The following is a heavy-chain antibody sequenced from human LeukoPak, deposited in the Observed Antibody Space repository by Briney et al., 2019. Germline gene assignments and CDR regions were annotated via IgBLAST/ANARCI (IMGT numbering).Heavy chain of an antibody. J-gene: IGHJ5*02. CDR1: GGTFSSYA. D-gene: IGHD6-13*01. CDR3: ARATVGTWGIAAAGNNWFDP. CDR2: IIPIFGIA. Sequence: SVKVSCKASGGTFSSYAISWVRQAPGQGLEWMGGIIPIFGIANYAQKFQGRVTITADESTSTAYMELSSLRSEDTAVYYCARATVGTWGIAAAGNNWFDPWGQGTLVTVSS. V-gene: IGHV1-69*01.